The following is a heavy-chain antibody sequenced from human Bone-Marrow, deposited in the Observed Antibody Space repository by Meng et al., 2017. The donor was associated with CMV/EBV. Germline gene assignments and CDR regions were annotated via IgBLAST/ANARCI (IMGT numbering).Heavy chain of an antibody. CDR1: GFTFDDYG. J-gene: IGHJ4*02. CDR3: ARVPDGYTTYYFDY. CDR2: ISSSGSTI. Sequence: GESLKISCAASGFTFDDYGMSWVRQAPGKGLEWVSYISSSGSTIYYADSVKGRFTISRDNAKNSLYLQMNSLRAEDTAVYYCARVPDGYTTYYFDYWGQGTLVTVSS. D-gene: IGHD5-24*01. V-gene: IGHV3-48*03.